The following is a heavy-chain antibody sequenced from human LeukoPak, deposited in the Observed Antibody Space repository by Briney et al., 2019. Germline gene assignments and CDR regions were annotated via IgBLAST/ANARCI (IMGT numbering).Heavy chain of an antibody. CDR1: GYTFTSYA. J-gene: IGHJ4*02. V-gene: IGHV1-3*01. D-gene: IGHD2-15*01. CDR2: INAGKGNT. CDR3: ARVLGLILSVLGY. Sequence: ASVKVSCKASGYTFTSYAMHWVRQAPGQRLEWMGWINAGKGNTKYSQKFQGRVTITRDTSASTAYMELSSMRSEDTAVYYCARVLGLILSVLGYWGQGTLVTVSS.